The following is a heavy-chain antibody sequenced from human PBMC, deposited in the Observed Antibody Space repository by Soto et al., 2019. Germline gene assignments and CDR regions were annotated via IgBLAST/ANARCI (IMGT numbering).Heavy chain of an antibody. V-gene: IGHV1-24*01. CDR3: ATRDSGYDYGRDAFDI. Sequence: GASVKVSCKVSGYTLTELSMHWVRQAPGKGLEWMGGFDPEDGETIYAQKFQGRVTMTEDTSTDTAYMELSSLRSEDTAVYYCATRDSGYDYGRDAFDIWGQGTMVTVSS. J-gene: IGHJ3*02. D-gene: IGHD5-12*01. CDR1: GYTLTELS. CDR2: FDPEDGET.